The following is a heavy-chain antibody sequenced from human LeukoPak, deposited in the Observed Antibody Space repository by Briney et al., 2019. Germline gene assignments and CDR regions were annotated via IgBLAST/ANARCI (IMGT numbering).Heavy chain of an antibody. CDR2: IEPSDSYT. V-gene: IGHV5-10-1*01. CDR1: GYTFTSYW. D-gene: IGHD4-17*01. J-gene: IGHJ4*02. Sequence: GGPLEISCQGSGYTFTSYWISWVRQLPGKGLEWRGRIEPSDSYTNYSPSFQAHVTISADKSSSPSYLKWSRLKATTTPIISSARGGDYAYFDYWGQGTLVTVSS. CDR3: ARGGDYAYFDY.